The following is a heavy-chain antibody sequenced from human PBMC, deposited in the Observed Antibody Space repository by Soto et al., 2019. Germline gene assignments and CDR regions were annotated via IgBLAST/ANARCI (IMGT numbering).Heavy chain of an antibody. CDR1: GFTFSSYG. V-gene: IGHV3-7*01. CDR2: IKQDGSEK. J-gene: IGHJ4*02. D-gene: IGHD4-17*01. CDR3: ARGIFGDYGGY. Sequence: EVQLVESGGGLVQPGGSLRLSCAASGFTFSSYGMSWVRQAPGKGLEWVANIKQDGSEKYYVDSVKGRFTISRDNAKNSLYLQLNSLRAEDTAVYYCARGIFGDYGGYWGQGTLVTVSS.